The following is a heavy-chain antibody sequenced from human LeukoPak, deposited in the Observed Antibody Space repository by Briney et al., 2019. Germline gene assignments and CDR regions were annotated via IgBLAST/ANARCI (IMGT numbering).Heavy chain of an antibody. J-gene: IGHJ4*02. CDR1: GYTFTGYY. CDR3: ARGYPGYSYVKLDY. Sequence: GASVKVSCKASGYTFTGYYMHWVRRAPGQGLEWMGRINPNSGGTNYAQKFQGRVTMTRDTSISTAYMELSRLRSDDTAVYYCARGYPGYSYVKLDYWGQGTLVTVSS. CDR2: INPNSGGT. V-gene: IGHV1-2*06. D-gene: IGHD5-18*01.